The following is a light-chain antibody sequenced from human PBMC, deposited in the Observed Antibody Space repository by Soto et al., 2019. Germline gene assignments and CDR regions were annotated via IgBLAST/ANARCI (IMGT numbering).Light chain of an antibody. V-gene: IGKV1-5*03. CDR2: KTS. CDR3: QQYNTYSPT. J-gene: IGKJ1*01. Sequence: DTQMTQSPSTLSASVGDRVTITCRASQSISTSMAWYQQRPGTAPKLLIYKTSTLESGVPSRFSGSGSGREFTLNISSLQPDDFATYYCQQYNTYSPTFGQGTKVEVK. CDR1: QSISTS.